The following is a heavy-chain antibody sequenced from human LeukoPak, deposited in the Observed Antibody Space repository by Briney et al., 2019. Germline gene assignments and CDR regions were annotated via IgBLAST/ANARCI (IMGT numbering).Heavy chain of an antibody. CDR1: GFTFSSYA. V-gene: IGHV3-23*01. Sequence: GGSLRLSCAASGFTFSSYAMSWVRQAPGKGLEWVSAISGSGGSTYCADSVKGRFTISRDNSRNTLYLQMNSLRAEDTAVYYCAKGGAITPGDWYYFDYWGQGTLVTVSS. J-gene: IGHJ4*02. D-gene: IGHD3/OR15-3a*01. CDR3: AKGGAITPGDWYYFDY. CDR2: ISGSGGST.